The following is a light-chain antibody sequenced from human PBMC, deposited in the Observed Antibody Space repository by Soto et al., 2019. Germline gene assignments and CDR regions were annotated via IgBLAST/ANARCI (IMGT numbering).Light chain of an antibody. Sequence: QSALTQAASVSGSPGQSITISCTGTSSDVGSYNLVSWYQQHPGKAPKLMIYEASKRPSGLSNRFSGSKSGNTASLTISGLQAEDEDDYYCCSYAGSRTPLVFGTGTKLTVL. CDR2: EAS. CDR1: SSDVGSYNL. V-gene: IGLV2-23*01. J-gene: IGLJ1*01. CDR3: CSYAGSRTPLV.